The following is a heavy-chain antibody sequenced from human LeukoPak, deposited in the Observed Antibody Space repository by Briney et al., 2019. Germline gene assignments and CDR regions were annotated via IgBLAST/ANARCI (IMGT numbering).Heavy chain of an antibody. J-gene: IGHJ3*02. CDR1: GFTFSSYS. Sequence: GGSLRLSCAASGFTFSSYSMIRVRQAPGKGLEWVSSISSSSSYIYYADSVKGRFTISRDNAKNSLYLQMNSLRAEDTAVYYCARNMVRGGDAFDIWGQGTMVTVSS. CDR3: ARNMVRGGDAFDI. D-gene: IGHD3-10*01. CDR2: ISSSSSYI. V-gene: IGHV3-21*01.